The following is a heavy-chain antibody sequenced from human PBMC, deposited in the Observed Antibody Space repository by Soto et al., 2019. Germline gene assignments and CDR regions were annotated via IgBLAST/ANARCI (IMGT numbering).Heavy chain of an antibody. CDR1: GGSFSAYS. CDR2: INHSGST. J-gene: IGHJ5*02. CDR3: VRGQGVALIESEENWFDP. Sequence: QVQLQQWGAGLLKPSETLSLTCAVYGGSFSAYSWTWIRQPPGKGLEWIGEINHSGSTNYNPSLKSRATLSVDTSQNQSSLNLRAVPAADTAVYYCVRGQGVALIESEENWFDPWGQGTPVTVSS. D-gene: IGHD6-13*01. V-gene: IGHV4-34*01.